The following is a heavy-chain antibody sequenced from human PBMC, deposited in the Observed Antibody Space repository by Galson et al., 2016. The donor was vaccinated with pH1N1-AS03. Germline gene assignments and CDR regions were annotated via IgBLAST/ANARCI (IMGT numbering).Heavy chain of an antibody. D-gene: IGHD4-17*01. Sequence: PALVKPPQTLTLTCTFSGFSLSTSGVGVGWIRQAPGKALEWLAIIYWNDDIRYSPSQRNRLTITKDTSKSQVVLTMTNMDPVDTATYFCARAYYGDFADWFDPWGQGTLVTVSS. V-gene: IGHV2-5*01. CDR3: ARAYYGDFADWFDP. CDR2: IYWNDDI. CDR1: GFSLSTSGVG. J-gene: IGHJ5*02.